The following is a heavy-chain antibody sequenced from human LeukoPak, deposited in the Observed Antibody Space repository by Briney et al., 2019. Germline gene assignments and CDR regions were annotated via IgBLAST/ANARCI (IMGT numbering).Heavy chain of an antibody. J-gene: IGHJ4*02. Sequence: GTSLRLSCAASGFTFTSYGMHWVRQAPGKGLEWVALIWYDGSNKYYADSVRGRFTISRDNSKNTLYLQMNSLRAEDTAVYYCARAVNWNQPPVAGYWGQGTLVTVSS. CDR2: IWYDGSNK. CDR3: ARAVNWNQPPVAGY. CDR1: GFTFTSYG. D-gene: IGHD1-1*01. V-gene: IGHV3-33*01.